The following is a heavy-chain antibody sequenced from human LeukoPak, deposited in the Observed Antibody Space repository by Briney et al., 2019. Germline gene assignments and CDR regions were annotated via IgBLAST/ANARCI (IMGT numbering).Heavy chain of an antibody. V-gene: IGHV3-23*01. D-gene: IGHD5-24*01. CDR1: GFTFSSYA. CDR3: AKARRSQHYYYYMDV. J-gene: IGHJ6*03. CDR2: ISGSGGST. Sequence: PGGSLRLSCAASGFTFSSYAMSWVRQAPGKGLEWVSAISGSGGSTYYADSVKGRFTISRDNSKNTLYLQMNSLRAEDTAVYYCAKARRSQHYYYYMDVWGKGTSVTVSS.